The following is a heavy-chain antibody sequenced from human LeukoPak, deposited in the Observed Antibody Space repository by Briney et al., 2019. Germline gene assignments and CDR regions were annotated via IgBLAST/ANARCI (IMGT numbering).Heavy chain of an antibody. CDR1: GYTFTNYD. J-gene: IGHJ4*02. CDR3: ARDVGYCSSTSCSRGDY. D-gene: IGHD2-2*01. V-gene: IGHV1-8*01. Sequence: ASVKVSCKASGYTFTNYDINWVRQATGQGLEWLGWMSASSGNTGYAQKFQGRVTMTTDTSTTTAYMELRSLRSDDTAVYYCARDVGYCSSTSCSRGDYWGQGTLVTVSS. CDR2: MSASSGNT.